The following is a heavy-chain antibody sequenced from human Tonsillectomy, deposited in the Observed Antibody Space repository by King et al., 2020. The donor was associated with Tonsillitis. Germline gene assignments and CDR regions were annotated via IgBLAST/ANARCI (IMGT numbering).Heavy chain of an antibody. J-gene: IGHJ4*02. CDR1: GFTFSSYA. CDR2: ISYDGSNK. CDR3: ARDRGYCSRTSCAFDY. Sequence: VQLVESGGGVVQPGRSLRLSCAASGFTFSSYAMHWVRQAPGKGLEWVAVISYDGSNKYYAGSLKGRFTISRDNSKNTLNLQMNSLSAEDTAVYYCARDRGYCSRTSCAFDYWGQGTLVTVSS. V-gene: IGHV3-30*04. D-gene: IGHD2-2*01.